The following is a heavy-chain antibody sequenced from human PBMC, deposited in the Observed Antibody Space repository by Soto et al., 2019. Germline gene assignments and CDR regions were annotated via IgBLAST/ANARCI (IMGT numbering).Heavy chain of an antibody. CDR2: IIPIFNSA. D-gene: IGHD5-12*01. CDR3: AREVTVASYSFDF. Sequence: QVQLVQSGAEVKRPGSSVKVSCKASGGTFNNYALSWVRQAPGQGLEWMGGIIPIFNSANYAQKFQGRVTITADDSTSTGYVELRSLSPDDTAVYYCAREVTVASYSFDFWGQGTLVTVSS. J-gene: IGHJ4*02. V-gene: IGHV1-69*01. CDR1: GGTFNNYA.